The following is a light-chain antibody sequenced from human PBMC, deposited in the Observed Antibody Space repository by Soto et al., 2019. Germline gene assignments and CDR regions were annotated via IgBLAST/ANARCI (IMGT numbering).Light chain of an antibody. V-gene: IGKV1-5*01. CDR1: QNIGRW. Sequence: DIQMTQSPSSLSVSVGDRVTITCRASQNIGRWLAWYQQKSGKAPKLMIYDVSTLISGVPSRFSGSGSGTEFTLTITSLQPDDFTTYYCQQYNLHSPATFGPGTLVEIK. CDR2: DVS. CDR3: QQYNLHSPAT. J-gene: IGKJ1*01.